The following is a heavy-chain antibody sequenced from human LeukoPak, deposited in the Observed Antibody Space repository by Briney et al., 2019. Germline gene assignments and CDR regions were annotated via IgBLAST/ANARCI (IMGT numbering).Heavy chain of an antibody. CDR2: IYYSGST. D-gene: IGHD6-19*01. Sequence: SETLSLTCIVSGGSISSYYWSWIRQPPGKELEWIGHIYYSGSTNYNPSLKSRVTLSVDTSKNQFSLKVRSVTAADTAVYYCAREEQWLVGVPFDVWGQGTMVTVSS. J-gene: IGHJ3*01. CDR3: AREEQWLVGVPFDV. V-gene: IGHV4-59*01. CDR1: GGSISSYY.